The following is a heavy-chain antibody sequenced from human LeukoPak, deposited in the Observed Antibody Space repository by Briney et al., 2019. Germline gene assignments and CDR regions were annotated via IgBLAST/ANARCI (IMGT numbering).Heavy chain of an antibody. CDR3: ARDSGRSATYFDY. CDR1: GFTFSNLA. CDR2: ISYDAGKT. V-gene: IGHV3-30*04. J-gene: IGHJ4*02. Sequence: GGSLRLSCAASGFTFSNLAMRWVRQAPGKGLEWVAGISYDAGKTYYADSVRGRFTISRDTSKNTLYLQMNGLRAEDTAVYYCARDSGRSATYFDYWGQGTLVTVSS. D-gene: IGHD3-10*01.